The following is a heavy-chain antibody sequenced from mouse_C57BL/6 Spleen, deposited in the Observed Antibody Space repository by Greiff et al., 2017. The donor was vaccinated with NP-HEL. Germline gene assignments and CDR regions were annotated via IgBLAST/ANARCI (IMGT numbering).Heavy chain of an antibody. CDR1: GYTFTSYW. Sequence: QVQLQQPGAELVKPGASVKMSCKASGYTFTSYWITWVKQRPGQGLEWLGDIYPGSGSTNYNEKFKSKATLTVDTSSSTAYMQLSSLTSEDSAVYYCARRSSNYYGSSLDYWGQGTTLTVSS. CDR2: IYPGSGST. D-gene: IGHD1-1*01. J-gene: IGHJ2*01. V-gene: IGHV1-55*01. CDR3: ARRSSNYYGSSLDY.